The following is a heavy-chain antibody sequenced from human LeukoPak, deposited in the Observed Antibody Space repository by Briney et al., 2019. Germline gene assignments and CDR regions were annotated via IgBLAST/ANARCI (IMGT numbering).Heavy chain of an antibody. D-gene: IGHD3-9*01. V-gene: IGHV1-69*01. CDR3: ARDLKDDIFATDHAFDI. Sequence: ASVKVSCKASGGTFSSYAISWVRQAPGQGLEWMEGIIPIFGTANYAQKFQGRVTITADESTSTAYMELSSLRSEDTAVYYCARDLKDDIFATDHAFDIWGQGTMATVSS. CDR1: GGTFSSYA. J-gene: IGHJ3*02. CDR2: IIPIFGTA.